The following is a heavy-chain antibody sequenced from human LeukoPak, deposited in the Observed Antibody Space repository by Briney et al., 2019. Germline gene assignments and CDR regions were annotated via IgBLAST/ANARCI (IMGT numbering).Heavy chain of an antibody. J-gene: IGHJ5*02. CDR2: IWYDGSNK. D-gene: IGHD3-10*01. CDR3: ARDAFGQLLWYAQLKAWFDP. Sequence: GRSLRLSCAASGFTFSRYGMHWVRQAPGKGLKWVAVIWYDGSNKYYADSVKGRFTISRDNSKNTLYLQMNSLRAEDMAVYYCARDAFGQLLWYAQLKAWFDPWGQGTLVTVSS. CDR1: GFTFSRYG. V-gene: IGHV3-33*01.